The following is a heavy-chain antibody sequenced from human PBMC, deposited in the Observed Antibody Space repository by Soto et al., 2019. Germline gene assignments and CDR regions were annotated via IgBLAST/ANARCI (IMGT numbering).Heavy chain of an antibody. Sequence: EVQLVESGGGLDQPGGSLRLSCAASGFTFSGYWMCWVRQAPGKGVEWVANIKQDGSDIHYLDSVKGRFAISRDNAKDSLYLQMNSLRAEDTAVYYCVREDYYGSGSLFWGQGTLVTVSS. CDR2: IKQDGSDI. V-gene: IGHV3-7*04. CDR3: VREDYYGSGSLF. J-gene: IGHJ4*02. D-gene: IGHD3-10*01. CDR1: GFTFSGYW.